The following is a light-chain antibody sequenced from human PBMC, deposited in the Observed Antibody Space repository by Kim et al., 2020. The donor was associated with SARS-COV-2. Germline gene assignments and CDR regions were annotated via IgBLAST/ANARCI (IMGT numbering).Light chain of an antibody. J-gene: IGLJ1*01. V-gene: IGLV1-44*01. CDR2: RND. CDR3: AAWDDSLYGYV. Sequence: GQRVTISCSGGSSNIGSNTVDWYQNLPGTAPKLLIYRNDQRPSGVTDRFAGSKSGTSASLAISWLQSEDEADYYCAAWDDSLYGYVFGTGTKVTVL. CDR1: SSNIGSNT.